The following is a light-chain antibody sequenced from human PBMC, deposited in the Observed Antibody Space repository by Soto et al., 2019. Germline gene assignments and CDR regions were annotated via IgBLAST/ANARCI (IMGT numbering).Light chain of an antibody. J-gene: IGKJ4*01. V-gene: IGKV1-9*01. Sequence: DIPLTQSPSFLSASVGDRVTITCRASQGISSYLAWYQQRAGKAPKFLMYAAPTLQSGVPSRFSGSGSETEFALTISSLQPEDCATYYCQQLKNYPLTFGGGTKVEI. CDR1: QGISSY. CDR3: QQLKNYPLT. CDR2: AAP.